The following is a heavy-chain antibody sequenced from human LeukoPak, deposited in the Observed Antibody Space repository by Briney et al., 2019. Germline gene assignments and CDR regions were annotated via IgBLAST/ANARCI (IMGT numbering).Heavy chain of an antibody. Sequence: ASVKVSCKASGYTFTGYYMHWVRQAPGQGLEWMGWINPNGGGTNYAQKFQGRVTMTRDTSISTAYMELSRLRSDDTAVYYCARGYYDFWSPSETQYYFDYWGQGTLVTVSS. CDR2: INPNGGGT. CDR1: GYTFTGYY. J-gene: IGHJ4*02. V-gene: IGHV1-2*02. CDR3: ARGYYDFWSPSETQYYFDY. D-gene: IGHD3-3*01.